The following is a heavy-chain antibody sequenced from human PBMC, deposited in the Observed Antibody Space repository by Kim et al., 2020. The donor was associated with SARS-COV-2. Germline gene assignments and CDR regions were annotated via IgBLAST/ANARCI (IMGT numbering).Heavy chain of an antibody. Sequence: SETLSLTCTVSGGSVSSGSYYWSWIRQPPGKGLEWIGYIYYSGSTNYNPSLKSRVTISVDTSKNQFSLKLSSVTAADTAVYYCAANDYGDSEYFQHWGQGTLVTVSS. V-gene: IGHV4-61*01. J-gene: IGHJ1*01. D-gene: IGHD4-17*01. CDR2: IYYSGST. CDR3: AANDYGDSEYFQH. CDR1: GGSVSSGSYY.